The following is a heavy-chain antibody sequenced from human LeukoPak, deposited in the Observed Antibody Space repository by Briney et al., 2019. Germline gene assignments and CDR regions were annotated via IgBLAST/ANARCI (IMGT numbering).Heavy chain of an antibody. Sequence: PSETLSLTCTVSDASISSSSYYWGWIRQPPGKGLEWIGSFSYTGSTYYNPSLKSRVTISVDTSKNQFSLKLSSVTAADTAVYYCARDNGAAAGTGYFDYWGQGTLVTVSS. CDR1: DASISSSSYY. J-gene: IGHJ4*02. V-gene: IGHV4-39*07. D-gene: IGHD6-13*01. CDR2: FSYTGST. CDR3: ARDNGAAAGTGYFDY.